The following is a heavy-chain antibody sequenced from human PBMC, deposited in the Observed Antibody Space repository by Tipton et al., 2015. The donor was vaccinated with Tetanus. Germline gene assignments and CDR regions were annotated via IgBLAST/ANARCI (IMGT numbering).Heavy chain of an antibody. Sequence: TLSLTCTVSGGSVSSYYWTWFRQPPGKRLEWIGFVSSSGNSNYSPSLTGRVSMSLDTSKQQFSLSLTSATAADTAVYYCARGWSECSSWSCSPFDSWCQGTLFTVSS. CDR2: VSSSGNS. CDR3: ARGWSECSSWSCSPFDS. J-gene: IGHJ4*02. D-gene: IGHD2-2*01. CDR1: GGSVSSYY. V-gene: IGHV4-4*07.